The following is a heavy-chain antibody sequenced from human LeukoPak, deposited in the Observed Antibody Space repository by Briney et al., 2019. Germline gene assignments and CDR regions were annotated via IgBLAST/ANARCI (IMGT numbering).Heavy chain of an antibody. V-gene: IGHV4-34*01. J-gene: IGHJ4*02. CDR1: GGSLSGYY. D-gene: IGHD6-13*01. CDR2: INHSGST. CDR3: ARDSGGSSWLLPGF. Sequence: SETPSLTCAVYGGSLSGYYWSWIRQPPGKELEWIGEINHSGSTNYNPSLKSRVTISVDTSKNQFSLKLSSVTAADTAVYYCARDSGGSSWLLPGFWGQGTLVTVSS.